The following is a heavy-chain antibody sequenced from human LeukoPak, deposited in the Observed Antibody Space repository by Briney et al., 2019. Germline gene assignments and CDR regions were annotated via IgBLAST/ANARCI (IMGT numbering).Heavy chain of an antibody. CDR3: AKDRLTLDAFDI. CDR2: MSGSGDYT. J-gene: IGHJ3*02. V-gene: IGHV3-23*01. CDR1: GFTFSLYA. Sequence: GGSLRLSCAASGFTFSLYAMSWVHQAPGKGLEWVSAMSGSGDYTYYADSVKGRFTISRDNSKNTLYLQMNSLRAEDTAVYYCAKDRLTLDAFDIWGQGTMVTVSS.